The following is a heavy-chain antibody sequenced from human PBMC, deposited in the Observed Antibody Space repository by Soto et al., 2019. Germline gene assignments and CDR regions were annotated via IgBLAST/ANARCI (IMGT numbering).Heavy chain of an antibody. J-gene: IGHJ5*02. CDR1: GYSFSDYD. CDR2: MNPNSGNT. D-gene: IGHD1-20*01. V-gene: IGHV1-8*01. CDR3: ARDNRYNWNDEGWFDP. Sequence: GASVKVSCKASGYSFSDYDINWLRQATGQGPEWMGWMNPNSGNTGYAQKFQGRVTMTRNTSINTAYMELSSLGSEDTAVYYCARDNRYNWNDEGWFDPWGQGTLVTVSS.